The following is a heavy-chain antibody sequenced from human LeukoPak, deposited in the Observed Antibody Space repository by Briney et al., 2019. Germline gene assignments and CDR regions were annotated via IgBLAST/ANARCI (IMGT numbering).Heavy chain of an antibody. CDR2: INGNGGGS. CDR3: ARDLPGSGGNEDY. CDR1: GFTFSDHA. D-gene: IGHD4-23*01. J-gene: IGHJ4*02. Sequence: RGSLRLSCAASGFTFSDHAMSWVRQAPAKGLEWVSSINGNGGGSYYIDSVKGRFTVSRDNAKNTLYLQMNSLRAEDTAVYYCARDLPGSGGNEDYWGQGTLVTVSS. V-gene: IGHV3-23*01.